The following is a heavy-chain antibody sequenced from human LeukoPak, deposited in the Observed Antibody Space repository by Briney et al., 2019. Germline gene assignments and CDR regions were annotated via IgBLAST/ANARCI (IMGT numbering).Heavy chain of an antibody. Sequence: ASVKVSCKASGYTFTSYGISWVRQAPGQGLEWMGWISAYNGNTNYTQKLQGRVTMTTDTSTSTAYMELRSLRSDDTAVYYCASGNYYDRNFDYWGQGTLVTVSS. CDR2: ISAYNGNT. D-gene: IGHD3-22*01. CDR1: GYTFTSYG. J-gene: IGHJ4*02. V-gene: IGHV1-18*01. CDR3: ASGNYYDRNFDY.